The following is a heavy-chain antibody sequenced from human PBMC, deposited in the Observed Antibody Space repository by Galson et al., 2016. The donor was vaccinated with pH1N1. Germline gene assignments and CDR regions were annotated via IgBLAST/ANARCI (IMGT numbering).Heavy chain of an antibody. V-gene: IGHV3-48*03. J-gene: IGHJ4*02. Sequence: SLRLSCAASGFTFSSYEMNWVRQAPGKGLEWVSYMSSSGRTIYYADSVKGRFTISRANAKNSLSLQMNSLRAEDKAFDSCARRGYGVEDFAYWGQGTLVTVSS. CDR1: GFTFSSYE. CDR2: MSSSGRTI. CDR3: ARRGYGVEDFAY. D-gene: IGHD4-17*01.